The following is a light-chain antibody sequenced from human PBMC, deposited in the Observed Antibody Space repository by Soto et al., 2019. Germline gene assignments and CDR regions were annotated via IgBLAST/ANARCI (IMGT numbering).Light chain of an antibody. CDR3: ETWDNSLSAYVV. J-gene: IGLJ2*01. CDR1: SSNIGNNF. V-gene: IGLV1-51*01. Sequence: SVLTQPPSVSAAPGQTVTISCSGSSSNIGNNFVSWYQQLPGTAPKLLIYDNNKRPSGIPDRFSGSKSGTSATLGITGLQTGDEADYYCETWDNSLSAYVVFGGGTKLTVL. CDR2: DNN.